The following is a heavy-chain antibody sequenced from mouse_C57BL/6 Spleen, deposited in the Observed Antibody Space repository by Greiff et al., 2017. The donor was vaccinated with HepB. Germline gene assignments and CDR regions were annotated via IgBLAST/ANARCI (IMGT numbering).Heavy chain of an antibody. Sequence: VQLQQSGAELVKPGASVKISCKASGYAFSSYWMNWVKQRPGQGLEWIGQIYPGDGDTNYNGTFKGKATLTADKSSSTAYMQLSSLTSEDSSVYFSARNPGRATDYWSQGTSVNVAS. J-gene: IGHJ4*01. CDR2: IYPGDGDT. D-gene: IGHD4-1*01. CDR3: ARNPGRATDY. CDR1: GYAFSSYW. V-gene: IGHV1-80*01.